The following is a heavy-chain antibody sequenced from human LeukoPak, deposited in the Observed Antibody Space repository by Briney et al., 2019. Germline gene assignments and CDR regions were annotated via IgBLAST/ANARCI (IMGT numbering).Heavy chain of an antibody. CDR1: GFTFSSYA. CDR2: IYSGGST. D-gene: IGHD3-22*01. CDR3: ARDYYDSSGWLQH. V-gene: IGHV3-66*01. Sequence: GGSLRLSCAASGFTFSSYAMSWVRQAPGKGLEWVSVIYSGGSTYYADSVKGRFTISRDNSKNTLYLQMNGLRAEDTAVYYCARDYYDSSGWLQHWGQGTLVTVSS. J-gene: IGHJ1*01.